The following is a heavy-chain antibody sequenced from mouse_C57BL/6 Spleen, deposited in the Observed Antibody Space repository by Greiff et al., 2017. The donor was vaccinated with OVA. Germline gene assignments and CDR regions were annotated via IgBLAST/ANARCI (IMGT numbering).Heavy chain of an antibody. CDR3: TTGSTATTGYYAMDY. CDR2: IDPEDGDT. Sequence: EVQLVESGAELVRPGASVKLSCTASGFNIKDYYMHWVKQRPEQGLEWIGRIDPEDGDTEYAPKFQGTATMTADTSSNPAYLQLSSLTSEDTAVYYCTTGSTATTGYYAMDYWGQGTSVTVSS. CDR1: GFNIKDYY. D-gene: IGHD1-2*01. J-gene: IGHJ4*01. V-gene: IGHV14-1*01.